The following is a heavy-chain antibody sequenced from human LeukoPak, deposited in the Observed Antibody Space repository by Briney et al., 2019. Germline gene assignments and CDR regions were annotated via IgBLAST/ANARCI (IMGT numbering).Heavy chain of an antibody. Sequence: PGGSLRLSCATSGFTLSSYWMNWVRQAPGKGLEWVANIKQDGSEKHYVDSVKGRFTISRDNAKNSLYLQMNSLRAEDTAVYYCARSLSSRFSGPRRPYYFDSWGQGTLVTVSS. V-gene: IGHV3-7*03. CDR2: IKQDGSEK. CDR1: GFTLSSYW. D-gene: IGHD3-16*02. CDR3: ARSLSSRFSGPRRPYYFDS. J-gene: IGHJ4*02.